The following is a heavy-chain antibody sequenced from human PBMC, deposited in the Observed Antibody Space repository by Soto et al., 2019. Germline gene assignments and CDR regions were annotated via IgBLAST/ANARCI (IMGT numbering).Heavy chain of an antibody. D-gene: IGHD3-22*01. CDR1: GGSISSYY. J-gene: IGHJ4*02. Sequence: SETLSLTCTVSGGSISSYYWSWIRQPPGKGLEWIGYIYYSGSTNYNPSLKSRVTISVDTSKNQFSLKLSSVTAADTAVYYCARDLILGYWGQGTLVTVSS. V-gene: IGHV4-59*01. CDR2: IYYSGST. CDR3: ARDLILGY.